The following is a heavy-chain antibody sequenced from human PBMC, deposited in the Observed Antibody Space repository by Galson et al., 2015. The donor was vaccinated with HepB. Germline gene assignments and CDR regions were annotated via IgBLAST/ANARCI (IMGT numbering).Heavy chain of an antibody. V-gene: IGHV3-23*01. CDR1: GFTFSSYT. CDR3: AKDPGAYCGGDCSNRFDY. D-gene: IGHD2-21*01. Sequence: SLRLSCAASGFTFSSYTMSWVRQAPGKGLEWVSGISGSGGSTYYADSVKGRFTISRDNSRNTLYLQMNSLRAEDTAVYYCAKDPGAYCGGDCSNRFDYWGQGTLVPVSS. CDR2: ISGSGGST. J-gene: IGHJ4*02.